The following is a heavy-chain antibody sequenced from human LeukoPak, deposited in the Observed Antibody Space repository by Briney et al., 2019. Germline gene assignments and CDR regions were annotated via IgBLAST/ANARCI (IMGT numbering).Heavy chain of an antibody. CDR2: ISSSSSYI. CDR1: GFTFSSYS. CDR3: ARATGKYSSSSMLASLDYFDY. Sequence: AGGSLRLPCAASGFTFSSYSMNWVRQAPGKGLEWVSSISSSSSYIYYADPVKGRFTTSRDNAKNSLYLQMNSLRAEDTAVYYCARATGKYSSSSMLASLDYFDYWGQGTLVTVSS. J-gene: IGHJ4*02. V-gene: IGHV3-21*01. D-gene: IGHD6-6*01.